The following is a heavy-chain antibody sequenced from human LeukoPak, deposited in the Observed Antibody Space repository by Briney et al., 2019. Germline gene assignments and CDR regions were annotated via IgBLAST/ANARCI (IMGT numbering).Heavy chain of an antibody. CDR3: AKGPPDGQYYFDY. D-gene: IGHD1-14*01. Sequence: GASLRLCCASSGFTFSSYAMSWGRQAPGKVLEWVSTISGSGGRTYYADSVKGRFTISRDNSKNTLYLQMNSLRAEDTAVYYCAKGPPDGQYYFDYWGQGTLVTVSS. CDR2: ISGSGGRT. V-gene: IGHV3-23*01. CDR1: GFTFSSYA. J-gene: IGHJ4*02.